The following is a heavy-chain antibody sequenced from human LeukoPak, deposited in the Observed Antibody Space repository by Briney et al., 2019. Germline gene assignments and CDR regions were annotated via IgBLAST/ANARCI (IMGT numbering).Heavy chain of an antibody. CDR3: ARVRLEGYNYGAFDI. J-gene: IGHJ3*02. CDR2: INSYNGSR. CDR1: GYTFNDFG. Sequence: ASVKVSCKASGYTFNDFGISWVRQAPGLGLEWMGWINSYNGSRNSAHNLQDRVTLTTDTSANTAYMELRSLGSADTALYFCARVRLEGYNYGAFDIWGQGTMVTVSS. V-gene: IGHV1-18*01. D-gene: IGHD5-12*01.